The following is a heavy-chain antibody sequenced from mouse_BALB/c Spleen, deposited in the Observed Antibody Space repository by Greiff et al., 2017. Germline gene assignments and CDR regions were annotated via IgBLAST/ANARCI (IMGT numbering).Heavy chain of an antibody. CDR1: GYSITSDYA. Sequence: ESGPGLVKPSQSLSLTCTVTGYSITSDYAWNWIRQFPGNKLEWMGYISYSGSTSYNPSLKSRISITRDTSKNQFFLQLNSVTTEDTATYYCAREDGNYVGDYWGQGTSVTVSS. D-gene: IGHD2-1*01. V-gene: IGHV3-2*02. CDR2: ISYSGST. CDR3: AREDGNYVGDY. J-gene: IGHJ4*01.